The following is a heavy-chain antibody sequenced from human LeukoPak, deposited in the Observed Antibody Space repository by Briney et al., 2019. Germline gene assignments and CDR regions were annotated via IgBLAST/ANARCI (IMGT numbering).Heavy chain of an antibody. Sequence: SGGSLRLSCAASGFTFSSYEMNWVRQAPGKGLEWVSVIYSGGSTYYADSVKGRFTISRDNSKNTLYLQMNSLRAEDTAVYYCAREYYYDSSGYYYWGQGTLVTVSS. V-gene: IGHV3-53*01. CDR3: AREYYYDSSGYYY. D-gene: IGHD3-22*01. J-gene: IGHJ4*02. CDR1: GFTFSSYE. CDR2: IYSGGST.